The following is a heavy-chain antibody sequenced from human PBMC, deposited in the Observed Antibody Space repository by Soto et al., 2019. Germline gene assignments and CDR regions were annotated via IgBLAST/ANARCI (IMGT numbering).Heavy chain of an antibody. V-gene: IGHV4-61*08. CDR3: ARTEYLQAFDF. CDR1: SRGGSY. CDR2: IYYTGNT. J-gene: IGHJ4*02. D-gene: IGHD1-1*01. Sequence: SRGGSYWGWIRQLPGKGLEWIGYIYYTGNTNFNPALKSRLSISTDTSKNQFSLRLSSVTAADTAVYYCARTEYLQAFDFWGQGTLVNVSS.